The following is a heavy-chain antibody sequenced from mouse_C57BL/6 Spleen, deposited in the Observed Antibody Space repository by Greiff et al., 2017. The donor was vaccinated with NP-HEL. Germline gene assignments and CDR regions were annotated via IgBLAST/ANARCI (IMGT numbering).Heavy chain of an antibody. CDR1: GFTFSSYA. CDR3: AKGGAYDYDGDWYFDV. D-gene: IGHD2-4*01. V-gene: IGHV5-4*01. Sequence: EVQGVESGGGLVKPGGSLKLSCAASGFTFSSYAMSWVRQTPEKRLEWVATISDGGSYTYYPDNVKGRFPISRDNAKNNLYLQMSHLKSEDTAMYYCAKGGAYDYDGDWYFDVWGTGTTVTVSS. CDR2: ISDGGSYT. J-gene: IGHJ1*03.